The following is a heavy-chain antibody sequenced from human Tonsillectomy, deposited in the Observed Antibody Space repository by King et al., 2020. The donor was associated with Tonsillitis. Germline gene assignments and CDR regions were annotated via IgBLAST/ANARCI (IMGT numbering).Heavy chain of an antibody. CDR1: GFTFSSYS. D-gene: IGHD5-24*01. CDR3: ASEMATRSGFDY. Sequence: VQLVESGGGLVKPGGSLRLSCAASGFTFSSYSMNWVRQAPGKGLEWVSFISSSSSYIYYADSVKGRFTISRDNAKNLLYLQMNSLRAEDTAVYYCASEMATRSGFDYWGQGTLVTVSS. V-gene: IGHV3-21*01. CDR2: ISSSSSYI. J-gene: IGHJ4*02.